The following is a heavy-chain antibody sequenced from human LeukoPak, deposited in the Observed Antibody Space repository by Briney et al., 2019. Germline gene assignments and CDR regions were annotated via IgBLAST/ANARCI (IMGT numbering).Heavy chain of an antibody. CDR2: IKQDGSEK. D-gene: IGHD3-10*01. CDR1: GFTFTNYW. CDR3: ARDLRAPLYYYGSGSSFDY. J-gene: IGHJ4*02. V-gene: IGHV3-7*04. Sequence: PGGSLRLSCAASGFTFTNYWMSWVRQAPGRGLEWVANIKQDGSEKYYVDSLRGRFTIFRDNAKNSLYLQMNSLRPEDTAVYYCARDLRAPLYYYGSGSSFDYWGQGTLVTVPS.